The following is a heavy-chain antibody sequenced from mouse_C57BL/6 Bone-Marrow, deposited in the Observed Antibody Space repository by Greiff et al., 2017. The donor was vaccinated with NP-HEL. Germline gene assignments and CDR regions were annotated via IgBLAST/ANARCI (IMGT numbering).Heavy chain of an antibody. V-gene: IGHV2-5*01. Sequence: VPLPESGPGLVQPSQSLSITCTVSGFSLTSSGVHCFRHSPGKGLELLGVIWRGGSTDYNAAFMSRLSITKDNSKSQVFFKMNSLQADDTAIYYCAKTHDGYFVGFAYWGQGTLVTVSA. CDR3: AKTHDGYFVGFAY. J-gene: IGHJ3*01. CDR2: IWRGGST. D-gene: IGHD2-3*01. CDR1: GFSLTSSG.